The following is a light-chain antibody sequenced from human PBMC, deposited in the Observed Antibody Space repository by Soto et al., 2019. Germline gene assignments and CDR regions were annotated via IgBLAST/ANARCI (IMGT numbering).Light chain of an antibody. Sequence: DIVMTQSPDSLAVSLGGRATINCKSSQSVLHSPNNKNYLAWYQHKPGQSPKMLIYWASFRESGVPDRFSGSGSGTDFTLTISSLQSEDVAVYYCQQYYTNSWSFGQGTKVEIK. CDR1: QSVLHSPNNKNY. J-gene: IGKJ1*01. CDR2: WAS. CDR3: QQYYTNSWS. V-gene: IGKV4-1*01.